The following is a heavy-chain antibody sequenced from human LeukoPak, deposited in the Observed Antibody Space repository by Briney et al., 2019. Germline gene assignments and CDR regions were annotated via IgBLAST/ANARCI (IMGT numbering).Heavy chain of an antibody. Sequence: SETLSLTCTVSGGSISSSSYYWGWIRQPPGKGLGWIGTIYYGGSTYYNPSLKSRVTISVDTSKNQFSLKLSSVTAADTAVYYCARADPYYYDSSGWYYFDYWGQGTLVTVSS. J-gene: IGHJ4*02. CDR2: IYYGGST. D-gene: IGHD3-22*01. V-gene: IGHV4-39*07. CDR1: GGSISSSSYY. CDR3: ARADPYYYDSSGWYYFDY.